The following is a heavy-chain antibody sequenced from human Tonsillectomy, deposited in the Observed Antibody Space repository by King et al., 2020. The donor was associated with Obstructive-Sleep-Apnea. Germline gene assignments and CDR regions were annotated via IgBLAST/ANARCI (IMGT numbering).Heavy chain of an antibody. CDR3: AREWVDPNGMDV. Sequence: VQLVQSGAEVKKPGASVKVSCKASGYTFTSYAMHWVRQAPGQRLEWMGWINAGNGNTKYSQKFQGRVTIIRDTSASTAYMELSSLRSEDTAVYYCAREWVDPNGMDVWGQGTTVTVSS. CDR2: INAGNGNT. J-gene: IGHJ6*02. CDR1: GYTFTSYA. D-gene: IGHD5-12*01. V-gene: IGHV1-3*01.